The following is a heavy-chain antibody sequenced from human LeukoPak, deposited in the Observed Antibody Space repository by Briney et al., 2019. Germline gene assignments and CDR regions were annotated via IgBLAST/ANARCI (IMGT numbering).Heavy chain of an antibody. CDR3: ARSSGSYGGFDP. CDR2: INPSGGST. J-gene: IGHJ5*02. D-gene: IGHD1-26*01. Sequence: GASVKVSCKASGYTFTGYYMHWVRQAPGQGLEWMGIINPSGGSTSYAQKFQGRVTMTRDTSTSTVYMELSSLRSEDTAVYYCARSSGSYGGFDPWGQGTLVTVSS. V-gene: IGHV1-46*01. CDR1: GYTFTGYY.